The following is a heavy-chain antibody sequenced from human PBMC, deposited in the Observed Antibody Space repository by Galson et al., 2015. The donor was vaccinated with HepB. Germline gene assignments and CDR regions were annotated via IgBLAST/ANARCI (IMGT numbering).Heavy chain of an antibody. J-gene: IGHJ3*02. Sequence: SVKVSCKASGYTFTSYAMHWVRQAPGQRLEWMGWINAGNGNTKYSQKFQGRVTITRDTSASTAYMELSSLRSEDTAVYYCALGAALMDAFDIWGQGTMVTVSS. CDR2: INAGNGNT. V-gene: IGHV1-3*01. D-gene: IGHD4/OR15-4a*01. CDR1: GYTFTSYA. CDR3: ALGAALMDAFDI.